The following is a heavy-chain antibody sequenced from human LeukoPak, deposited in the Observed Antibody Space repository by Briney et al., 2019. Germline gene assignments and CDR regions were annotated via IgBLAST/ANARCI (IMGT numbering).Heavy chain of an antibody. CDR3: ARVGGTYYYDSSGSIDY. J-gene: IGHJ4*02. CDR2: IYYSGST. Sequence: SQTLSLTCTVSGGSISSGDYYKSWIRQPPGKGLEWIGYIYYSGSTYYNPSLKSRVTISVDTSKNQFSLKLSSVTAADTAVYYCARVGGTYYYDSSGSIDYWGQGTLVTVSS. V-gene: IGHV4-30-4*01. CDR1: GGSISSGDYY. D-gene: IGHD3-22*01.